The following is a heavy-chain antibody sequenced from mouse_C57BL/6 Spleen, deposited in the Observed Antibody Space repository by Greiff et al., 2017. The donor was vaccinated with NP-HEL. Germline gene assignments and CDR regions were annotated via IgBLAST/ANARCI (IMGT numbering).Heavy chain of an antibody. V-gene: IGHV1-15*01. CDR1: GYTFTDYE. CDR2: IDPETGGT. J-gene: IGHJ2*01. Sequence: VQLQQSGAELVRPGASVTLSCKASGYTFTDYEMHWVKQTPVHGLEWIGAIDPETGGTAYNQKFKGKAILTADKSSSTAYMELLSLTSEDSAVYYCTRYWDYDENYFDYWGQGTTLTVSS. D-gene: IGHD2-4*01. CDR3: TRYWDYDENYFDY.